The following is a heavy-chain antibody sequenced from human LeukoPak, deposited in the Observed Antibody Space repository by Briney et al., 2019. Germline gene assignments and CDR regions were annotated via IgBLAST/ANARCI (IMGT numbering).Heavy chain of an antibody. Sequence: ASVKVSCKASGGTFSSYAISWVRQAPGQGLEWMGRIIPILGIANYAQKFQGRVTITRDTSASTAYMELSSLRSEDTAVYYCARSSPMSAGTGYFDYWGQGTLVTVSS. D-gene: IGHD2-8*02. CDR3: ARSSPMSAGTGYFDY. J-gene: IGHJ4*02. CDR2: IIPILGIA. V-gene: IGHV1-69*04. CDR1: GGTFSSYA.